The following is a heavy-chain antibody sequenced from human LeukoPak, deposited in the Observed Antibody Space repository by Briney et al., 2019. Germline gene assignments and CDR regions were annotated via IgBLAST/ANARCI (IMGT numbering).Heavy chain of an antibody. J-gene: IGHJ4*02. CDR2: INHSGST. Sequence: GSLRLSCVVSGFTVSNNYMSWIRQPPGKGLEWIGEINHSGSTNYNPSLRSRVTISVDTSKDQFSLKLSSVTAADTAVYYCAACFRYSGSHDYWGQGTLVTVSS. D-gene: IGHD1-26*01. CDR3: AACFRYSGSHDY. V-gene: IGHV4-34*08. CDR1: GFTVSNNY.